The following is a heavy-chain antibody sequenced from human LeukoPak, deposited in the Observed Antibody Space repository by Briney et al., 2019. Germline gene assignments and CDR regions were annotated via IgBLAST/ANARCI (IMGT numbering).Heavy chain of an antibody. CDR2: ISPSGGST. CDR3: ARDNSVRDEAWWFNP. Sequence: ASVTVSCKAFGYTFTSNYMHWVRQAPGQGPEWMGVISPSGGSTTYAQKFQGRVTLTRDMSTSKDYLELSSLGSEDTAVYYCARDNSVRDEAWWFNPWGQGTLVTVSS. V-gene: IGHV1-46*01. D-gene: IGHD5-24*01. J-gene: IGHJ5*02. CDR1: GYTFTSNY.